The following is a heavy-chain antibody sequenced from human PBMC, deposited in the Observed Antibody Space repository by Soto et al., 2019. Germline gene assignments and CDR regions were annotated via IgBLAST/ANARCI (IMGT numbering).Heavy chain of an antibody. Sequence: SETLSLTCTVSGGSISSYYWSWFRQPPGKGLEWIGYIYYSGSTNYNPSLKSRVTISVDTSKNQFSLKLSSVTAADTAVYYCARSHSLPGYYDSSGPSFDPWGQGTLVTVS. CDR1: GGSISSYY. V-gene: IGHV4-59*08. CDR3: ARSHSLPGYYDSSGPSFDP. J-gene: IGHJ5*02. CDR2: IYYSGST. D-gene: IGHD3-22*01.